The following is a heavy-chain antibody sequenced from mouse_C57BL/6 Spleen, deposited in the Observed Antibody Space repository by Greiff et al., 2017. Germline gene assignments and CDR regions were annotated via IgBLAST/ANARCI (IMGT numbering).Heavy chain of an antibody. CDR1: GFTFSDYG. D-gene: IGHD4-1*01. Sequence: EVMLVESGGGLVKPGGSLKLSCAASGFTFSDYGMHWVRQAPEKGLEWVAYISSGSSTIYYADTVKGRFTISRDNAKNTLFLQMTSLRSEDTAMXYCASGAMDYWGQGTSVTVSS. CDR3: ASGAMDY. CDR2: ISSGSSTI. V-gene: IGHV5-17*01. J-gene: IGHJ4*01.